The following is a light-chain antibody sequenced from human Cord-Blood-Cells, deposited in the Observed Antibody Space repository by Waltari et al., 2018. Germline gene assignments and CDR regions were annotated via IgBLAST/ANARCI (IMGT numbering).Light chain of an antibody. Sequence: QSALTQPASVSGSPGQSITLSCTGTRRDVGGYKYVSWYQQHPGKAPNLIIYAFINRPSGVSNRFSGSKSGNPASLTISGLQAEDEADYYCSSYTSSSTWVFGGGTKLTVL. CDR1: RRDVGGYKY. CDR2: AFI. J-gene: IGLJ3*02. V-gene: IGLV2-14*03. CDR3: SSYTSSSTWV.